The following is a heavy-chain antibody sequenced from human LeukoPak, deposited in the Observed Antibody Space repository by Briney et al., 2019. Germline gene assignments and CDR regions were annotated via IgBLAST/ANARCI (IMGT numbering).Heavy chain of an antibody. J-gene: IGHJ4*02. CDR3: VRGGLVRSASLDY. Sequence: ASVKVSCKASGYTFTSYYMHWVRQAPGQGREWMGIINPSGGSTNYAQKFQGRVTMTRDMSTSTVYMELSSLRSEDTAVYYCVRGGLVRSASLDYWGQGTLVTVSS. D-gene: IGHD1-26*01. V-gene: IGHV1-46*01. CDR2: INPSGGST. CDR1: GYTFTSYY.